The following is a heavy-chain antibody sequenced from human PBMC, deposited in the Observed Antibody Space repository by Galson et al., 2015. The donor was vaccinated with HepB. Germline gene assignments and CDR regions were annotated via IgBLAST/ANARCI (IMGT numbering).Heavy chain of an antibody. CDR2: IIPIFGTA. J-gene: IGHJ4*02. CDR1: GGTFSSYA. CDR3: ARVVPNSHIAVAGPFDY. D-gene: IGHD6-13*01. Sequence: SVKVSCKASGGTFSSYAISWVRQAPGQGLEWMGGIIPIFGTANYAQKFQGRVTITADESTSTAYMELSSLRSEDTAVYYCARVVPNSHIAVAGPFDYWGQGTLVTVSS. V-gene: IGHV1-69*13.